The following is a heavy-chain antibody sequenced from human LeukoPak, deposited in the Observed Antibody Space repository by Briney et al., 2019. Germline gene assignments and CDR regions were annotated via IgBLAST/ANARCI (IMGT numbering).Heavy chain of an antibody. Sequence: PGGSLRLSCAASGFTVSSNYMSWVRQAPGKGLEWVSVIYSGGSTYYADSVKGRFTISRHNSKNTLYLQMNSLRAEDTAVYYCARDYSGGSYGYVPYWGQGTLVTVSS. CDR3: ARDYSGGSYGYVPY. D-gene: IGHD5-18*01. V-gene: IGHV3-53*04. J-gene: IGHJ4*02. CDR1: GFTVSSNY. CDR2: IYSGGST.